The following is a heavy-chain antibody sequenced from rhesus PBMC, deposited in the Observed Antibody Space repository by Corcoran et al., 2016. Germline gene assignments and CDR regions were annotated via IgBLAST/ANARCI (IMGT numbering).Heavy chain of an antibody. Sequence: QVQLQESGPGLVKPSETLSLTCAVSGGSVSSSNWWSWIRQPPGKGLEWIGYFSGRSGNTYYNPSLKSRVTISTDTSKNQFSLELSSVTAADTAVYYCAREDPGGIAAAGVDYWGQGVLVTVSS. CDR1: GGSVSSSNW. V-gene: IGHV4-65*01. CDR3: AREDPGGIAAAGVDY. CDR2: FSGRSGNT. J-gene: IGHJ4*01. D-gene: IGHD6-43*01.